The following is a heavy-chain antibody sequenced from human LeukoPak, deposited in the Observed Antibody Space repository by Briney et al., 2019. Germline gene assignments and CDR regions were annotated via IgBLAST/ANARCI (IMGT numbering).Heavy chain of an antibody. CDR3: ARVSIVLSDNWFGP. Sequence: LETLSLTCTVSGDSNSFSEYYWGWLRETPGKGLDWIGNVHYTEMTYYNPSLQSRVAIFIDTSKRQFSLNLRSVTAADTAIYYCARVSIVLSDNWFGPWGQGILVTVSS. V-gene: IGHV4-39*01. D-gene: IGHD2-15*01. CDR1: GDSNSFSEYY. CDR2: VHYTEMT. J-gene: IGHJ5*02.